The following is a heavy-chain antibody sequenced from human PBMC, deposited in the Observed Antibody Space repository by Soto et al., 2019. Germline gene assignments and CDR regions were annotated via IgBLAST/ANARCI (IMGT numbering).Heavy chain of an antibody. J-gene: IGHJ4*02. CDR2: IVVGSGNT. CDR3: AASPYYDSSGYYFDFDY. CDR1: GFTFTSSA. V-gene: IGHV1-58*01. Sequence: SVKVSCKASGFTFTSSAVQWVRQARGQRLEWVGWIVVGSGNTNYAQKFQERVTITRDMSTSTAYMELSSLRSEDTAVYYCAASPYYDSSGYYFDFDYWGQGTLVTVSS. D-gene: IGHD3-22*01.